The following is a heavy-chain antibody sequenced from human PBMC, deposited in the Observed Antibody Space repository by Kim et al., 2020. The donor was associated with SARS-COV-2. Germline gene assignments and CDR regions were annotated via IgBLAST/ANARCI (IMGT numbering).Heavy chain of an antibody. J-gene: IGHJ4*02. CDR1: GITLTGYW. Sequence: GGSLRLSCAASGITLTGYWMHWVRQGEGKGLVWVARIDTDGSETFYADPVEGRFTISRDNAKKMVYLEMNSLRLEDTAVYYCVRDRTTWDWGQGNLVTVSS. D-gene: IGHD1-1*01. CDR2: IDTDGSET. V-gene: IGHV3-74*01. CDR3: VRDRTTWD.